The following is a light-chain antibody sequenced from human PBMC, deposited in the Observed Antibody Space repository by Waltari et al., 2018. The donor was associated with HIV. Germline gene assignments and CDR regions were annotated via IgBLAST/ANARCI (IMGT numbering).Light chain of an antibody. CDR3: MQTQQPPYT. V-gene: IGKV2D-29*01. CDR1: QSLLHSDGKTY. J-gene: IGKJ2*01. Sequence: DVVMTQTPLSLSVIPGQPASISCKSSQSLLHSDGKTYLYWYLQKSGQPPQLLIYEVSNRFSGVPARFSGSGSGADFTPKVSRVEPEDVGIYYCMQTQQPPYTFGQGTNLEIK. CDR2: EVS.